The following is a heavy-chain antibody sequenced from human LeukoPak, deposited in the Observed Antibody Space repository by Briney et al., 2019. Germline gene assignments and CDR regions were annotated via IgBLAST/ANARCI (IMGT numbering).Heavy chain of an antibody. CDR3: ARDRTHFYDSSGYPYPTPSY. CDR1: GFTFSSYS. Sequence: GGSLRLSCAASGFTFSSYSMNWVRQAPGKGLEWVSSISSSSSYIYYADSVKGRFTISRDNAKNSLYLQMNSLRAEDTAVYYCARDRTHFYDSSGYPYPTPSYWGQGTLVTASS. J-gene: IGHJ4*02. V-gene: IGHV3-21*01. CDR2: ISSSSSYI. D-gene: IGHD3-22*01.